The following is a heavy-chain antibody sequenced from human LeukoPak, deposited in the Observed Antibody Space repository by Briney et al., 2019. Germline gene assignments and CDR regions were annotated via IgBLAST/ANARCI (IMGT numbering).Heavy chain of an antibody. CDR3: ASFWGLAAAGLR. CDR1: GYTFTGYY. CDR2: INPNSGGI. V-gene: IGHV1-2*06. J-gene: IGHJ4*02. Sequence: ASAKVSCKASGYTFTGYYMHWVRQAPGQGLEWMGRINPNSGGINYAQKFQGRVTMTRDTSISTAYMELSRLRSDDTAVYYCASFWGLAAAGLRRGQGTLVTVSS. D-gene: IGHD6-13*01.